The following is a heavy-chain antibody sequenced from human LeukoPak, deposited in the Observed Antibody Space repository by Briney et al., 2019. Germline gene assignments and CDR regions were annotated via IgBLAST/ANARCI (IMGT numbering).Heavy chain of an antibody. Sequence: GESLRLSCAASGFSFSSYGMHWVRQAPGKGLEWVAFIRYDGSKKYYADSVKGRFTISRDNSKNTLYLQMNSLRAEDTAVYYCAKGRNYYGSGSYYPTIDYWGQGTLVTVSS. CDR1: GFSFSSYG. V-gene: IGHV3-30*02. CDR3: AKGRNYYGSGSYYPTIDY. J-gene: IGHJ4*02. D-gene: IGHD3-10*01. CDR2: IRYDGSKK.